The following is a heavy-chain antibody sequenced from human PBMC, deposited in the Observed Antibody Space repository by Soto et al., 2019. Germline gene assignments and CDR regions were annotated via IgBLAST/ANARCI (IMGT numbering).Heavy chain of an antibody. Sequence: QVQLVQSGAEVKKPGSSVKVSCKASGGTFSSYAISWVRQAPGQGLEWMGGIIPIFGTANYAQTFQGRVTITADKSTRTAYMALSSLRSEDRAVYYCARDRGYGGNSLGWFDPWGQGTLVTVSS. V-gene: IGHV1-69*06. D-gene: IGHD4-17*01. CDR1: GGTFSSYA. CDR3: ARDRGYGGNSLGWFDP. CDR2: IIPIFGTA. J-gene: IGHJ5*02.